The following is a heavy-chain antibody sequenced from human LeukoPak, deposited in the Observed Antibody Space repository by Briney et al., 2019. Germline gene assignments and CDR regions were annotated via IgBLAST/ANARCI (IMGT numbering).Heavy chain of an antibody. CDR1: GFTVSSNY. J-gene: IGHJ4*02. Sequence: PGGSLRLSCAASGFTVSSNYMSWVRQAPGEGLEWVSVIYSGGSTYYADSVKGRFTISRDNSKNTLYLQMNSLRAEDTAVYYCAKGLLGYCSSTSCHAEDYWGQGTLVTVSS. CDR2: IYSGGST. D-gene: IGHD2-2*01. CDR3: AKGLLGYCSSTSCHAEDY. V-gene: IGHV3-53*05.